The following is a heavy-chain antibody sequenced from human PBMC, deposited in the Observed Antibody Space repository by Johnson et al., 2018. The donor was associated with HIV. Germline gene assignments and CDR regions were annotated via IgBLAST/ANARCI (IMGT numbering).Heavy chain of an antibody. CDR1: GFTFSAYW. CDR2: INCNGDIQ. Sequence: VQLVESGGGVVQPGRSLRLSCAASGFTFSAYWMTWVRQAPGKGLEWVSSINCNGDIQRYADSVKGRFTLSRYNAKKTLNLQMNSLRDEDTAFYYCARDPTTQYSRLTGDFGAFDLWGQGTMVTVS. J-gene: IGHJ3*01. V-gene: IGHV3-20*04. D-gene: IGHD7-27*01. CDR3: ARDPTTQYSRLTGDFGAFDL.